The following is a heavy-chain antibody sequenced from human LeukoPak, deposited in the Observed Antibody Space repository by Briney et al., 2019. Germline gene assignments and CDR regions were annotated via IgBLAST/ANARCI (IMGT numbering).Heavy chain of an antibody. V-gene: IGHV3-33*08. CDR1: GFTFSSYA. Sequence: GGSLRLSCAASGFTFSSYAMHWVRQAPGKGLEWVAVIWYDGSNKYYADSVKGRFTISRDNSKNTLYLQMNSLRAEDTAVYYCARDGGGGYYPVLGYFDYWGQGTLVTVSS. D-gene: IGHD3-3*01. J-gene: IGHJ4*02. CDR2: IWYDGSNK. CDR3: ARDGGGGYYPVLGYFDY.